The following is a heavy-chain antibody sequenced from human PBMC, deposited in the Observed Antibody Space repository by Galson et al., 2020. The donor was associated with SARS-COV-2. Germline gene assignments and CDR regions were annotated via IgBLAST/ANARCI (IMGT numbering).Heavy chain of an antibody. Sequence: GGSLRLSCAASGFTYGRYAMSWVRQAPGKGLEWVSTISGSGANTFYADSVKGRFNISRDNSKNTLSLQMNSLRADDTAVYYCARGSDHYDSSAYYNYWGQGTLVTVSS. CDR3: ARGSDHYDSSAYYNY. D-gene: IGHD3-22*01. CDR1: GFTYGRYA. J-gene: IGHJ4*02. CDR2: ISGSGANT. V-gene: IGHV3-23*01.